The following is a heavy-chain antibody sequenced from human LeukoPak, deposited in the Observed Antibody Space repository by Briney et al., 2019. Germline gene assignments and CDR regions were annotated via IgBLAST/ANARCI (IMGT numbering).Heavy chain of an antibody. Sequence: GASLRLSCAASGFTFSNAWMSWVRQAPGKGLEWVGRIKSKTDGGTTDYAAPVKGRFTISRDDSKNTLYLQMNSLKTEDTAVYYCTTGLYSSSWYGYQHWGQGTLVTVSS. CDR1: GFTFSNAW. D-gene: IGHD6-13*01. CDR2: IKSKTDGGTT. J-gene: IGHJ1*01. CDR3: TTGLYSSSWYGYQH. V-gene: IGHV3-15*01.